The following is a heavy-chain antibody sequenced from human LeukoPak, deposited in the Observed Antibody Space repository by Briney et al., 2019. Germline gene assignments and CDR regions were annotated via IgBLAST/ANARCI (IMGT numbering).Heavy chain of an antibody. CDR2: ISGSGGIT. CDR3: ARPSLNTGSYFDY. Sequence: GGSLRLSCAASGFTFSSCAMNWVRQAPGKGLEWVSGISGSGGITHYADSVRGRFTISRDNAKNSLYLQMNSLRAEDTAVYYCARPSLNTGSYFDYWGQGILVSVSS. V-gene: IGHV3-23*01. J-gene: IGHJ4*02. D-gene: IGHD1-26*01. CDR1: GFTFSSCA.